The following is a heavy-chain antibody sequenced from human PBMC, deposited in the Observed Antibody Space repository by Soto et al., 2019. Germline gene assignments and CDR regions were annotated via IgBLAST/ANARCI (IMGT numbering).Heavy chain of an antibody. CDR2: INAGNGNT. J-gene: IGHJ3*02. CDR1: GYTFTSYA. Sequence: ASVKVSCKASGYTFTSYAMHWVRKAPGQRREWMGWINAGNGNTKYSQKFQGRVTITRDTSASTDYMELSRLRSEDTDVYYCARFNGYSYDAFDIWGQGTMVTVSS. D-gene: IGHD5-18*01. V-gene: IGHV1-3*01. CDR3: ARFNGYSYDAFDI.